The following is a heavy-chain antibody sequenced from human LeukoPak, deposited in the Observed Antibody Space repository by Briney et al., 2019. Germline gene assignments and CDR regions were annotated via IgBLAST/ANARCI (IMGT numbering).Heavy chain of an antibody. J-gene: IGHJ4*02. CDR2: IGKDGSWI. Sequence: PGGSLRLSCAASGFSLSGNRLSWVRKPQGQGLEGVANIGKDGSWIHYADSFKGRFTISRANANNSLYCQMNSLSDDETAIYYCARDLDFYATDYWGQGTLVTVSS. D-gene: IGHD2/OR15-2a*01. CDR3: ARDLDFYATDY. CDR1: GFSLSGNR. V-gene: IGHV3-7*01.